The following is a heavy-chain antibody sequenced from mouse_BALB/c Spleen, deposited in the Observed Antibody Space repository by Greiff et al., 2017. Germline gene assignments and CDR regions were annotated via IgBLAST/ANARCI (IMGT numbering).Heavy chain of an antibody. Sequence: EVKLVESGGGLVQPGGSLKLSCAASGFTFSSYGMSWVRQTPDKRLELVATINSNGGSTYYPDSVKGRFTISRDNAKNTLYLQMSSLKSKDTAMYYCARGHDYSWFAYWGQGTLVTVSA. D-gene: IGHD2-4*01. V-gene: IGHV5-6-3*01. CDR3: ARGHDYSWFAY. CDR1: GFTFSSYG. CDR2: INSNGGST. J-gene: IGHJ3*01.